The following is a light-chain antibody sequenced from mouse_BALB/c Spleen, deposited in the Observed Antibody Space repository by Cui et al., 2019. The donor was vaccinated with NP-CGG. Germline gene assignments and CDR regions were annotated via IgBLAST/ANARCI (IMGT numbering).Light chain of an antibody. CDR2: GTN. CDR1: TGAVTTSNY. Sequence: QAVLPQEPAPTTSPGEIVTLTCRSSTGAVTTSNYANWVQEKTDHLFTGLIGGTNNRAPGVPARFSGSLIGDKAALTITGAQTEDEAIYFCALWYSNHWVFGGGTKLTVL. J-gene: IGLJ1*01. CDR3: ALWYSNHWV. V-gene: IGLV1*01.